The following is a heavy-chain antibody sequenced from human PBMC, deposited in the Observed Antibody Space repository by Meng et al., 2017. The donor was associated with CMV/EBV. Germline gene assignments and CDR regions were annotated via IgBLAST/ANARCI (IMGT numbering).Heavy chain of an antibody. CDR1: GYTLTGYY. CDR2: INPNSGGT. Sequence: SVTVSCQASGYTLTGYYMHWVRQAPGQGLEWMGWINPNSGGTNYAQKFQGRVTMTRDTSISTAYMELTRLRSDDTAVYHCARGFVVVVAATPDYYCGMDVWGQGTMVTVSS. D-gene: IGHD2-15*01. V-gene: IGHV1-2*02. CDR3: ARGFVVVVAATPDYYCGMDV. J-gene: IGHJ6*02.